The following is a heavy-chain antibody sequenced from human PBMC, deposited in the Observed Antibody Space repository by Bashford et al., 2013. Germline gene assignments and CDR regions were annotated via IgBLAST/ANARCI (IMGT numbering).Heavy chain of an antibody. D-gene: IGHD6-6*01. Sequence: WVRQMPGKAWSGMGIIFPGDSDTRYSPSFDGQVTFSADKSINTAYLQWSSLKASDTAMYYCARHGSIGAHINYFDLWGQGTLVTVSS. CDR2: IFPGDSDT. J-gene: IGHJ5*02. V-gene: IGHV5-51*01. CDR3: ARHGSIGAHINYFDL.